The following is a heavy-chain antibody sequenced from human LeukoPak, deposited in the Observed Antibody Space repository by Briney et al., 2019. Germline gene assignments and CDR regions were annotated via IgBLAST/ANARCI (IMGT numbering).Heavy chain of an antibody. J-gene: IGHJ4*02. V-gene: IGHV3-48*01. Sequence: GGSLRLSCAASGFTFSSYSMNWVRQAPGKGLEWVSYISSSSSTIYYADSVKGRFTISRDNAKNSLYLQMNSLRAEDTAVYYCARDVRFLEWYLDYWGQGTLVTVSS. CDR1: GFTFSSYS. CDR3: ARDVRFLEWYLDY. D-gene: IGHD3-3*01. CDR2: ISSSSSTI.